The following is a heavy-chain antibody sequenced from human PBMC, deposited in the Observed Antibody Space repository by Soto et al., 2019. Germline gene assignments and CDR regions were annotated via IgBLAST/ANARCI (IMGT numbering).Heavy chain of an antibody. CDR2: IIPIFGTA. Sequence: SVKVSCKASGGTFSSYAISWVRQAPGQGLEWMGGIIPIFGTANYAQKFQGRVTITADESTSTAYMELSSLRSEDTAVYYCARASYLWSGYQYYFDYWGQGTLVTVSS. CDR1: GGTFSSYA. J-gene: IGHJ4*02. V-gene: IGHV1-69*13. D-gene: IGHD3-3*01. CDR3: ARASYLWSGYQYYFDY.